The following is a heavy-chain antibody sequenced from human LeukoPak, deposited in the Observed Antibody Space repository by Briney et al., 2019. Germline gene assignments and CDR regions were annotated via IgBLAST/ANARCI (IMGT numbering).Heavy chain of an antibody. V-gene: IGHV3-30*02. CDR1: GFTFSSYW. D-gene: IGHD4-17*01. J-gene: IGHJ3*02. CDR3: ARDPNGDYIGSFDI. Sequence: GGSLRLSCAASGFTFSSYWMSWVRQAPGKGLEWVAFIRYDGSNKYYADSVKGRFTISRDDSKNTLYLQMNSLRVEDTAVYYCARDPNGDYIGSFDIWGQGTMVTVSS. CDR2: IRYDGSNK.